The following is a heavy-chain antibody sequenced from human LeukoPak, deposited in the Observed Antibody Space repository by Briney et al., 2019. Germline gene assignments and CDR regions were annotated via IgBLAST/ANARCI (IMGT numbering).Heavy chain of an antibody. D-gene: IGHD3-22*01. V-gene: IGHV4-59*01. CDR1: GGSISSYH. CDR2: IYYSGST. CDR3: ARDLLDSSGFDI. Sequence: SETLSLTCTVSGGSISSYHWSWIRQPPGKGLEWIGYIYYSGSTNYNPSLKSRVTISVDTSKNQFSLKLSSVTAADTAVYYCARDLLDSSGFDIWGQGTMVTVSS. J-gene: IGHJ3*02.